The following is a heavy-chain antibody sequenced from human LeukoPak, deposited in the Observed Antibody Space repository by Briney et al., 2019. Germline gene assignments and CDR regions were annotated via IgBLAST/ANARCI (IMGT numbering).Heavy chain of an antibody. CDR1: GFTFSSYV. Sequence: PGGSLRLSCAASGFTFSSYVMHWVRQAPGKGLEWAAIISYDGSNEYYADSVKGRFTTSRDNSKNTLSLQMNSLRDEDTAVYYCAKERGYSGYDQENYYDHWGQGTLVTVSS. CDR3: AKERGYSGYDQENYYDH. CDR2: ISYDGSNE. J-gene: IGHJ4*02. D-gene: IGHD5-12*01. V-gene: IGHV3-30*04.